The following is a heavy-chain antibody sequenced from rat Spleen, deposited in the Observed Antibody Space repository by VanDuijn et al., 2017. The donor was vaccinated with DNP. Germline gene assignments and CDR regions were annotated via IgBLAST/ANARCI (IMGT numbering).Heavy chain of an antibody. CDR1: GFTFSDYY. D-gene: IGHD1-1*01. V-gene: IGHV5-22*01. CDR2: LTYDGVNT. Sequence: EVQLVESGGGLVQPGRSLKLSCAASGFTFSDYYMAWVRQTPTRGLEWVAYLTYDGVNTYYRDSVTGRFTSSRDNAKSTLHLQMNSLRSEDMATYYCARPMDFYSGGFAYWGQGTLVTVSS. J-gene: IGHJ3*01. CDR3: ARPMDFYSGGFAY.